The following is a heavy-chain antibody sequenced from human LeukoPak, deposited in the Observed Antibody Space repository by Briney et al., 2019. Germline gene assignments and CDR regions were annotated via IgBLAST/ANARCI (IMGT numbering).Heavy chain of an antibody. CDR1: GYTFSSYS. CDR3: ARASYCSDGSCYSDY. V-gene: IGHV1-18*01. CDR2: ISAYNGNT. D-gene: IGHD2-15*01. J-gene: IGHJ4*02. Sequence: ASVKVSFKASGYTFSSYSISWVRQAPGQGLEWMGWISAYNGNTIYAQKVKGRVTMTTDTSTSTAYVELRSLKSDDTAVYYCARASYCSDGSCYSDYWGQGTLVTVSS.